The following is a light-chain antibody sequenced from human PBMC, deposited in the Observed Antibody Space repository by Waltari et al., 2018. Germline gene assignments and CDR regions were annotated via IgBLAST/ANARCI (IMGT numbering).Light chain of an antibody. Sequence: QSVLTQPPSVSGSPGQRVTLSCTVSSSNIGAVEYVHSYHHLPGTAPKLLIFCNSNQPSAVADRFSGCKSGTSASLAITGLQAEDEADYYCQSYDSSLSGSEFGGGTKLTVL. V-gene: IGLV1-40*01. CDR1: SSNIGAVEY. CDR2: CNS. CDR3: QSYDSSLSGSE. J-gene: IGLJ2*01.